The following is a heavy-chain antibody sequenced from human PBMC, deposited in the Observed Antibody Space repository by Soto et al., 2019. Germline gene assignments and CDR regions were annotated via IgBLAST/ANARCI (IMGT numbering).Heavy chain of an antibody. Sequence: VQLVESGGDLTQPGGPRKLSFAASGSGVRGYGLSRVRQAPGKALEWVSGISGRDDTTYYTDSVRGRFTISKDTSKNTLYLQMNSLRVEDTAVYYCEGSWTWGQGTMVTVSS. J-gene: IGHJ3*01. CDR2: ISGRDDTT. D-gene: IGHD5-12*01. V-gene: IGHV3-23*04. CDR1: GSGVRGYG. CDR3: EGSWT.